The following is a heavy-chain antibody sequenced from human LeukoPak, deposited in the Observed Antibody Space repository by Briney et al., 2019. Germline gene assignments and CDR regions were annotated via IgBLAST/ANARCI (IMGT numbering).Heavy chain of an antibody. J-gene: IGHJ6*03. CDR3: ARDYGDYAGNYYYYMDV. CDR2: ISSSGSTI. Sequence: GGSLRLSCAASGFTFSSYEMNWVRQAPEKGLEWVSYISSSGSTIYYADSVKGRFTISRDNAENSLYLQMNSLRAEDTAVYYCARDYGDYAGNYYYYMDVWGKGTTVTISS. CDR1: GFTFSSYE. V-gene: IGHV3-48*03. D-gene: IGHD4-17*01.